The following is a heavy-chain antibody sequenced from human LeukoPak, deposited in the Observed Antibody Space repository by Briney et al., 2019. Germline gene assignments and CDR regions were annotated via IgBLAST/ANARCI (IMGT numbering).Heavy chain of an antibody. Sequence: SSETLSLTCTVSGGSISSGGYYWSWIRQPPGKGLEWIGYIYHSGSTYYNPSLKSRVTISVDRSKNQFSLKMRSVTAADTAVYYCARGIAAASERAFDIWGQGTMVTVSS. J-gene: IGHJ3*02. CDR2: IYHSGST. D-gene: IGHD6-13*01. CDR1: GGSISSGGYY. V-gene: IGHV4-30-2*01. CDR3: ARGIAAASERAFDI.